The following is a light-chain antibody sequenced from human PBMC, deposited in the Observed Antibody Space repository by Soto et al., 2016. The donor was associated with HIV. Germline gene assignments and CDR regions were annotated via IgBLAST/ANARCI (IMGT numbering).Light chain of an antibody. J-gene: IGLJ2*01. CDR3: QVWDSTTIV. Sequence: SYELIQAPSVSVSPGQTASITCSGDKLGDKYVCWYQQKPGQSPSLVIYQDSERPSGIPERISGSNSGNTASLTISGTQPMDEADYYCQVWDSTTIVFGGGTKLTVL. CDR1: KLGDKY. CDR2: QDS. V-gene: IGLV3-1*01.